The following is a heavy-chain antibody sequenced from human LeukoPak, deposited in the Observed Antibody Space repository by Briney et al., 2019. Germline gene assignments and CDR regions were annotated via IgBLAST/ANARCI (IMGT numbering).Heavy chain of an antibody. CDR1: GGSISSSSYY. J-gene: IGHJ4*02. Sequence: PSETLSLTCTVSGGSISSSSYYWSWIRQPAGKGLEWIGRIYISGSTNCNPSLKSRVTMSIDTSQNQLSLKLSSVTAADTAVYYCARVRLGSGWYNYFDYWGQGTLVTVSS. CDR3: ARVRLGSGWYNYFDY. D-gene: IGHD6-19*01. V-gene: IGHV4-61*02. CDR2: IYISGST.